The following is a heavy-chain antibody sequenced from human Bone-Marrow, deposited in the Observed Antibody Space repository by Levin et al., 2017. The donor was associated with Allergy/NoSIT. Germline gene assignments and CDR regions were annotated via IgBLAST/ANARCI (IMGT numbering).Heavy chain of an antibody. V-gene: IGHV3-7*01. CDR3: AREKDSNYGYNYYGLDV. CDR2: IDQDGNER. CDR1: RFTFRRFW. D-gene: IGHD4-11*01. J-gene: IGHJ6*02. Sequence: LSLTCAASRFTFRRFWMSWVRQAPGKGLEWVANIDQDGNERNYVDSVKGRFTISRDNAKNSLYLQMNSLRVEDTAVYYCAREKDSNYGYNYYGLDVWGQGTTVTVSS.